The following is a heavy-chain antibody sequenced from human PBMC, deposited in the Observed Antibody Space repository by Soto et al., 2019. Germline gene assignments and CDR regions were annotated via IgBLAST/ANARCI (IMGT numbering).Heavy chain of an antibody. Sequence: GGSLRLSCASSGFTFSSYAMSLVRQAPGKGLEWVSAISGSGGSTYYADSVKGRFTISRDNSKNTLYLQMNSLRAEDTAVYYCAKDQSRIAAAVAPFDYWGQGTLVTVSS. CDR2: ISGSGGST. CDR3: AKDQSRIAAAVAPFDY. CDR1: GFTFSSYA. V-gene: IGHV3-23*01. D-gene: IGHD6-13*01. J-gene: IGHJ4*02.